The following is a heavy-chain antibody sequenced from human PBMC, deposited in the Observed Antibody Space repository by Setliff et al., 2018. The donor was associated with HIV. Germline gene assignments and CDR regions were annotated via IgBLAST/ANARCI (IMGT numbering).Heavy chain of an antibody. CDR2: MHYSGRT. Sequence: SETLSLTCTVSDNSITNYYWNWIRQPPGKGLEWIGYMHYSGRTSYNPSLKSRVTTSVNTSKNQLSLNLSSVTAADTAVYYCARWGETTGIKAFDLWGRGTMVTVSS. D-gene: IGHD1-1*01. CDR1: DNSITNYY. V-gene: IGHV4-59*01. J-gene: IGHJ3*01. CDR3: ARWGETTGIKAFDL.